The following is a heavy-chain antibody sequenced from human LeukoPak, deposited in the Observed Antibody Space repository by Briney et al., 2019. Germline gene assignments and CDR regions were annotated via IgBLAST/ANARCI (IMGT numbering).Heavy chain of an antibody. CDR1: GFTFSSYA. Sequence: PGGSLRLSCAASGFTFSSYAMSWVRQAPGKGLECVSGICGSGSNTYSADSVKGRFTISRDNSKNTLYLQMNSLRAEDTAVYYCAKPPNSDPAMLTNYFDYWGQGTLVTVSS. CDR2: ICGSGSNT. D-gene: IGHD5-18*01. CDR3: AKPPNSDPAMLTNYFDY. V-gene: IGHV3-23*01. J-gene: IGHJ4*02.